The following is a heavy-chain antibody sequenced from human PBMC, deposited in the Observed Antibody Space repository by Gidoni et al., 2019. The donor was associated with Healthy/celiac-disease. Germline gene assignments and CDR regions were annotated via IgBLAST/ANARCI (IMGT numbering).Heavy chain of an antibody. CDR2: ISGSGGST. V-gene: IGHV3-23*01. J-gene: IGHJ3*02. CDR3: AKARGFYCSSTSCYETHDAFDI. Sequence: EVQLLESGGGLVQPGGSMRLSCAASGFTFSSYAMSWVRQAPGKGLKLFSAISGSGGSTYYSDSVKGRFTISRDNSKNTLYLQMNSLRAEDTAVYYCAKARGFYCSSTSCYETHDAFDIWGQGTMVTVSS. CDR1: GFTFSSYA. D-gene: IGHD2-2*01.